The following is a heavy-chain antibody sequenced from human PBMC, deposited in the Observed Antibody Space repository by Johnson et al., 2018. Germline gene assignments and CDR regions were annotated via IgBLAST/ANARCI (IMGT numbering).Heavy chain of an antibody. CDR2: IVVGSGNT. CDR3: AAAPYNSKIYYYYYGMAV. D-gene: IGHD1-1*01. CDR1: GFTFTSSA. V-gene: IGHV1-58*01. J-gene: IGHJ6*02. Sequence: ELLESGPEVKKPGTSVKVCCKASGFTFTSSAVQWVRQARGQRLEWIGWIVVGSGNTNYAQKFQERTPITRDRSTSTANMELSSLRSEDTAVYYCAAAPYNSKIYYYYYGMAVWGQGTTVTVSS.